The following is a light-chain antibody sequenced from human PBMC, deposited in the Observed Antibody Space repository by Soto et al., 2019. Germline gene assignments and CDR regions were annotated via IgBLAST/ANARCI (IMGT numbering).Light chain of an antibody. CDR1: SSNIGAGYD. CDR3: QSNDNGLSGSDV. J-gene: IGLJ1*01. V-gene: IGLV1-40*01. Sequence: QSVLTQPPSVXEAPGQGVTISCTGSSSNIGAGYDVNWYQQLPETAPKLLIFGDSNRPSGVPDRFSGYKSGTSASLVITGLQADDEADYYCQSNDNGLSGSDVFGTGTKVTVL. CDR2: GDS.